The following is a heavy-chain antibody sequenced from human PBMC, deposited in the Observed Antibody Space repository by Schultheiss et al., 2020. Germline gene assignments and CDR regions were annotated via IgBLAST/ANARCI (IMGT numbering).Heavy chain of an antibody. J-gene: IGHJ4*02. Sequence: SATLSLTCTVSGGSISSYYWSWIRQPPGKGLEWIGYIYYSGSTNYNPSLKSRVTISVDTSKNQFSLKLSSVTAADTAVYYCAREAGGRFDYWGQGTLVTVSS. CDR1: GGSISSYY. CDR3: AREAGGRFDY. CDR2: IYYSGST. D-gene: IGHD3-16*01. V-gene: IGHV4-59*01.